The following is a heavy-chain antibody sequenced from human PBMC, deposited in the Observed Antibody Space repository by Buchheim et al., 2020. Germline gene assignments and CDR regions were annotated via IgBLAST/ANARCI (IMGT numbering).Heavy chain of an antibody. V-gene: IGHV3-48*03. D-gene: IGHD2-15*01. CDR3: ARVIPGSYYYYQGMDA. CDR2: ISRSGSRT. Sequence: EVQLVESGGGLVQPGGSLRLSCAVSGFTFSSFEMNWVRQAPGKGLEWVSYISRSGSRTYYADSVKGRFTISRDYAKKSLYLQMNYLRAEDTAVYYCARVIPGSYYYYQGMDAWGQGTT. CDR1: GFTFSSFE. J-gene: IGHJ6*02.